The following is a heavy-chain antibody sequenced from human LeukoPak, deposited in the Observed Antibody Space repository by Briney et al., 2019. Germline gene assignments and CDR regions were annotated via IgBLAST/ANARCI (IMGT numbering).Heavy chain of an antibody. CDR2: IHPSGML. CDR3: SRGLDSRKLGY. V-gene: IGHV4-31*03. CDR1: GASFNSDDQY. Sequence: KASKTLSLTCTVSGASFNSDDQYWNWNRQSPGKGLEWIGSIHPSGMLYNNPSLESRVTMSRDTSKNQFSLNLNSVTAADTAVYFCSRGLDSRKLGYWGQGILVTVSS. D-gene: IGHD3-22*01. J-gene: IGHJ4*02.